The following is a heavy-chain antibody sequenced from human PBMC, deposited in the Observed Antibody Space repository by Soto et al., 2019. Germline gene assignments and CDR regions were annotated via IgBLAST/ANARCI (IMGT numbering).Heavy chain of an antibody. D-gene: IGHD2-15*01. J-gene: IGHJ6*02. V-gene: IGHV1-69*13. CDR2: IIPIFGTA. CDR3: ARAIYCSGGSCYHYYGMDV. Sequence: GASVKVSCKASGGTFSSYSISWVRQAPGQGLEWMGGIIPIFGTANYAQKFQGRVTITADESTSTAYMELSSLRSEDTAAYYCARAIYCSGGSCYHYYGMDVWGQGTTVTVSS. CDR1: GGTFSSYS.